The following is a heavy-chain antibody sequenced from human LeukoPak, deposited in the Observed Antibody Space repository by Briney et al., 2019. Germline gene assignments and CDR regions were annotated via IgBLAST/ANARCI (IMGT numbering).Heavy chain of an antibody. V-gene: IGHV4-34*01. CDR1: GGSFSGYY. Sequence: PSETLSLTCAVYGGSFSGYYWSWIRQPPGKGLEWIGEINHSGSANYNPSLKSRVTISVDTSKNQFSLKLSSVTAADTAVYYCARVIGWDEPFDLWGHGTLVTVSS. CDR2: INHSGSA. J-gene: IGHJ3*01. D-gene: IGHD1-26*01. CDR3: ARVIGWDEPFDL.